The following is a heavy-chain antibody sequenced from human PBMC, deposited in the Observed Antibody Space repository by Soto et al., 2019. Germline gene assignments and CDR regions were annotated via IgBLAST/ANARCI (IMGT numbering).Heavy chain of an antibody. CDR3: ARGGFGWNNWFDP. CDR2: IYYSGST. D-gene: IGHD3-10*01. J-gene: IGHJ5*02. V-gene: IGHV4-59*01. CDR1: GGSISSYY. Sequence: QVQLQESGPGLVKPSETLSLTCTVSGGSISSYYWSWIRQPPGKGLEWIGYIYYSGSTNYNPSLKSRVTISVDTSKNQFSLKLSSVTAADTAVYYCARGGFGWNNWFDPWGQGTLVTVSS.